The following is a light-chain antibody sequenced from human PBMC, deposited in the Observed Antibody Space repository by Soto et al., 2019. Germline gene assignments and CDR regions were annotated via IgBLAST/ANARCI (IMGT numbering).Light chain of an antibody. CDR1: NSDVGYYNY. CDR3: SSYTSTTTYV. Sequence: QSALAQPASVSGSAGQSITISCTGSNSDVGYYNYVSWYQQHPGKAPKLMIHEVTNRPSGVSNRFSGSKSGNTASLTISGLQAEDEADYYCSSYTSTTTYVFGTGTKV. V-gene: IGLV2-14*01. CDR2: EVT. J-gene: IGLJ1*01.